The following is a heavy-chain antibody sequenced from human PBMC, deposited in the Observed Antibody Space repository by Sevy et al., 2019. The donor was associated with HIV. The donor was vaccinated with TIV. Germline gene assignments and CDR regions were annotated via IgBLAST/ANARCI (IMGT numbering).Heavy chain of an antibody. CDR1: GYTFTGYY. CDR2: INPDSGGP. CDR3: VRDDRDGYFDY. Sequence: ASVKVSCKASGYTFTGYYMHWVRQAPGQGLEGMGWINPDSGGPNYALKFQGRVTLTRDTSISTAYMELSRLKSDDTAVYYCVRDDRDGYFDYWGQGTLVTVSS. J-gene: IGHJ4*02. V-gene: IGHV1-2*02.